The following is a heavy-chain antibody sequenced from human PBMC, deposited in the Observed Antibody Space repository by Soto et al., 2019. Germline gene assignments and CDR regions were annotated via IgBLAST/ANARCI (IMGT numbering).Heavy chain of an antibody. J-gene: IGHJ6*03. CDR3: ARGLTLWFGELSRRGGYYYYMDV. Sequence: QVQLQQWGAGLLKPSETLSLTCAVYGGSFSGYQWSWIRQTPGKGLEWIGEINDSGNINYNQSLKSRVTILLDTPKTQTSLKLSSVTAADSAVYYCARGLTLWFGELSRRGGYYYYMDVWGKGTTVTVSS. CDR1: GGSFSGYQ. D-gene: IGHD3-10*01. V-gene: IGHV4-34*01. CDR2: INDSGNI.